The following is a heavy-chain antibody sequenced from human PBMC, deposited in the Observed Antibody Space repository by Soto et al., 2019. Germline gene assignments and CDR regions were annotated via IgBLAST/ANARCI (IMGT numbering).Heavy chain of an antibody. D-gene: IGHD6-6*01. CDR1: GASVSSGGYF. J-gene: IGHJ5*02. CDR3: AVRRAPPGVASSTWFGP. Sequence: QVHLQESGPGLVKPSQTLSLTCSVSGASVSSGGYFWTWIRQLPGKGLEWIGYIYSSGATHYNPCLLSLRPISLETSSNQFSLNLASMTVAATAVYYCAVRRAPPGVASSTWFGPWGQGSLVTVSS. V-gene: IGHV4-31*01. CDR2: IYSSGAT.